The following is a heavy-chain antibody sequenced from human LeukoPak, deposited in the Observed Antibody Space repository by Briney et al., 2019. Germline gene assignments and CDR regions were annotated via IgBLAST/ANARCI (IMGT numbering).Heavy chain of an antibody. CDR2: TYYRSKWYN. D-gene: IGHD7-27*01. J-gene: IGHJ4*02. Sequence: SQTLSLTCAISGDSVSSNSAAWNWIRQSPSRGLEWLGRTYYRSKWYNDYAVSVKSRITINPDTSKNQFSLKLSSVTAADTAVYYCAGSLGIPPRVDCWGQGTLVTVSS. V-gene: IGHV6-1*01. CDR1: GDSVSSNSAA. CDR3: AGSLGIPPRVDC.